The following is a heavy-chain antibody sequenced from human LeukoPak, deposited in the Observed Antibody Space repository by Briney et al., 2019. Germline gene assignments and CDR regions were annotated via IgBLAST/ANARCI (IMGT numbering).Heavy chain of an antibody. V-gene: IGHV3-21*01. CDR3: ARDRIQLWLDAFDI. CDR2: ISSSSSYI. J-gene: IGHJ3*02. CDR1: GFTFSSYS. Sequence: GGSLRLSCAASGFTFSSYSMNWVRQAPGKGLELVSSISSSSSYIYYADSLKGRFTISRDNAKNSLYLQMDSLRAEDTAVYYCARDRIQLWLDAFDIWGQGTMVTVSS. D-gene: IGHD5-18*01.